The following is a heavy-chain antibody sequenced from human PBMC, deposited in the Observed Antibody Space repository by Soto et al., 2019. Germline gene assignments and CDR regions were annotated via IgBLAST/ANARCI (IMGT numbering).Heavy chain of an antibody. V-gene: IGHV3-23*01. Sequence: SLWCTAAGGNCSDHAMSWVSQDPGKGLEWVSAISGSGGSTYYADSVKGRFTISRDNSKNTLYLQMNSLRAEDTAVYYCAKDLTSRVPARILDYWGQGTLVTVSS. J-gene: IGHJ4*02. CDR1: GGNCSDHA. D-gene: IGHD2-2*01. CDR2: ISGSGGST. CDR3: AKDLTSRVPARILDY.